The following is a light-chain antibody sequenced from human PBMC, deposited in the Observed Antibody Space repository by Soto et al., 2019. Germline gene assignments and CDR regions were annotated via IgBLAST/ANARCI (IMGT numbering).Light chain of an antibody. V-gene: IGLV2-8*01. Sequence: QSVLTQPPSASGSPGQSVTISCTGTKNDIGVYDFVSWYQHHPGKAPRLIIYEVVQRPSGVPDRFSGSKSGNTASHSVSGLQAADESEYFCMSYAGSNTYVFGSGTTVTVL. CDR2: EVV. CDR3: MSYAGSNTYV. CDR1: KNDIGVYDF. J-gene: IGLJ1*01.